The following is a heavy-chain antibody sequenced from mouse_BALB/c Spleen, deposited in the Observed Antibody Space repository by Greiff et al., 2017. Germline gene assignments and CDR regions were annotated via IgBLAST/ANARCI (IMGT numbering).Heavy chain of an antibody. D-gene: IGHD1-1*01. Sequence: QVQLQQSGPELVKPGASVRISCKASGYTFTSYYIHWVKQRPGQGLEWIGWIYPGNVNTKYNEKFKGKATLTADKSSSTAYMQLSSLTSEDSAVYFCARCDYYGSSYEEDAMDYWGQGTSVTVSS. CDR1: GYTFTSYY. V-gene: IGHV1S56*01. CDR3: ARCDYYGSSYEEDAMDY. CDR2: IYPGNVNT. J-gene: IGHJ4*01.